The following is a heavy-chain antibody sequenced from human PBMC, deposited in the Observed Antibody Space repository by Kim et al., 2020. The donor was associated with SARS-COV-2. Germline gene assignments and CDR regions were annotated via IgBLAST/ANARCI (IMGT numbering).Heavy chain of an antibody. CDR2: IRSKANSYAT. Sequence: GGSLRLSCAASGFTFSGSAMHWVRQASGKGLEWVGRIRSKANSYATAYAASVKGRFTISRDDSKNTAYLQMNSLKTEDTAVYYCTRHEESYYDFWSGYYTWGMDVWGQGTTVTVSS. D-gene: IGHD3-3*01. CDR1: GFTFSGSA. V-gene: IGHV3-73*01. J-gene: IGHJ6*02. CDR3: TRHEESYYDFWSGYYTWGMDV.